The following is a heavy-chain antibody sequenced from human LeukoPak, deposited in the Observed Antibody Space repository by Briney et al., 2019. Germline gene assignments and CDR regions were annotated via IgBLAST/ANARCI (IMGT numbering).Heavy chain of an antibody. Sequence: PGGSLRLSCAASGFTFSSYWMSWVRQAAGKGLEWVANIKHDGSEKYYVDSVKGRFTISRDNAKNSLFLQMNSLRAEDTAVYYCARETRWELFDYWGQGALVTVSS. CDR1: GFTFSSYW. J-gene: IGHJ4*02. CDR3: ARETRWELFDY. D-gene: IGHD1-26*01. V-gene: IGHV3-7*04. CDR2: IKHDGSEK.